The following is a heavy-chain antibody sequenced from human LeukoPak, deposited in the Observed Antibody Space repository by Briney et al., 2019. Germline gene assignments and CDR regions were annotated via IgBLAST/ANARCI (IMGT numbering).Heavy chain of an antibody. CDR1: GGCISSGGYY. J-gene: IGHJ2*01. D-gene: IGHD2-2*01. Sequence: SETLSLTCTVYGGCISSGGYYWSWIRQPPGRGLEWIGYIYHSGSTYYNPSLKSRVTISVDRPKNQFSLKLSSVTAADTAVYYCARDGIVVVPAARYFDLWGRGTLVTVSS. CDR2: IYHSGST. CDR3: ARDGIVVVPAARYFDL. V-gene: IGHV4-30-2*01.